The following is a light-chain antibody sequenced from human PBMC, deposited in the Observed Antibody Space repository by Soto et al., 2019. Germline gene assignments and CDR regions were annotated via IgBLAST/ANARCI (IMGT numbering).Light chain of an antibody. Sequence: QSALTQPASVSGSPGQSITISCTGTSRDIGSYDLVSWYQQHPGKAPKLIIYEVNKRPSGVPDRFSGSKSGNTASLTVSGLQAEDEADYYCSSYAGSNNFVFGTGTKLTVL. V-gene: IGLV2-8*01. CDR1: SRDIGSYDL. CDR3: SSYAGSNNFV. CDR2: EVN. J-gene: IGLJ1*01.